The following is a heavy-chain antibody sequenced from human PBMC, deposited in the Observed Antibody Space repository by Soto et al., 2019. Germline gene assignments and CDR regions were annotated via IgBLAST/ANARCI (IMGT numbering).Heavy chain of an antibody. D-gene: IGHD6-13*01. CDR3: ARLEGLAAAGPGFDP. CDR2: IYHSGST. V-gene: IGHV4-4*02. CDR1: GGSISSSNW. Sequence: PLETLSLTCAVSGGSISSSNWWSWVRQPPGKGLEWIGEIYHSGSTNYNPSLKSRVTISVDTSKNQFSLKLSSVTAADTAVYYCARLEGLAAAGPGFDPWGQGTLVTVPS. J-gene: IGHJ5*02.